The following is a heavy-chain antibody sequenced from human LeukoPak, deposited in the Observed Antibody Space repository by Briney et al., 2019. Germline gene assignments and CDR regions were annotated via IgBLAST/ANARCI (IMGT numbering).Heavy chain of an antibody. J-gene: IGHJ1*01. D-gene: IGHD6-19*01. Sequence: GASVKVSCKASGYTFTGYYMHWVRQAPGQGLEWMGWINPNSGGTNYAQKFQGRVAMTRDTSISTAYMELSRLRSDDTAMYYCARSGSSGARAHFQHWGQGTLVTVSS. CDR3: ARSGSSGARAHFQH. CDR1: GYTFTGYY. CDR2: INPNSGGT. V-gene: IGHV1-2*02.